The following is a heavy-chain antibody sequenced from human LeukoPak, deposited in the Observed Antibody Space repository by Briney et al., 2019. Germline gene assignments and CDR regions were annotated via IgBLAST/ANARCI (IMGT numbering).Heavy chain of an antibody. CDR3: ARLGGYYDPPGY. Sequence: SETLSLTCTVSGGSISSPTYYWAWIRQPPGKGLEWIGTIHYSGSTFYNPSLKSRVTISVDTSKNQFSLKLSSVTAADTAVYYCARLGGYYDPPGYWGQGTLVTVSS. D-gene: IGHD3-22*01. J-gene: IGHJ4*02. CDR1: GGSISSPTYY. V-gene: IGHV4-39*01. CDR2: IHYSGST.